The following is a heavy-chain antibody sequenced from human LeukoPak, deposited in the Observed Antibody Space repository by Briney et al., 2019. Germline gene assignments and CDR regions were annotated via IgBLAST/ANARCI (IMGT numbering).Heavy chain of an antibody. CDR3: ALNLYCSSTSCYLGSFDY. J-gene: IGHJ4*02. CDR1: GFTFSSYS. Sequence: GGSLRLSCAASGFTFSSYSMNWVRQAPGKGLEWVSSISSSSSYIYYADSVKGRFTISRDNSQTTLYLQMNSLRAEDTAVYYCALNLYCSSTSCYLGSFDYWGQGTLVTVSS. V-gene: IGHV3-21*01. D-gene: IGHD2-2*01. CDR2: ISSSSSYI.